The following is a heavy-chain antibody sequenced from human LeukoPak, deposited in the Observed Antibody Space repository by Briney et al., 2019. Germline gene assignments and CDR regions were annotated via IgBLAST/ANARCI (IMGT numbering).Heavy chain of an antibody. Sequence: GGSLRLSCAASGSIFSSYGVHWVRQAPGKGLEWVAVISDDGRKKYYADSVKGRFTISRDNSKNTLYLQMNSLRAEDTAVYYCAKDSKNYAIDYWGQGTLVTVSS. CDR1: GSIFSSYG. CDR3: AKDSKNYAIDY. D-gene: IGHD3-16*01. J-gene: IGHJ4*02. V-gene: IGHV3-30*18. CDR2: ISDDGRKK.